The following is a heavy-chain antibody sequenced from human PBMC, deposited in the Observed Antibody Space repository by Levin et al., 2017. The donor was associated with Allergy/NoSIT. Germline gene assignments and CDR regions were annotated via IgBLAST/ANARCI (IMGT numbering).Heavy chain of an antibody. CDR3: AKGHILTGYYNGYYGMDV. J-gene: IGHJ6*02. CDR2: ISSSTYYK. Sequence: GGSLRLSCAASGFTFSSYRMNWVRQAPGKGLEWVSFISSSTYYKYYADSVKGRFTISRDNVKNSLYLQMNSLRAEDTAVYYCAKGHILTGYYNGYYGMDVWGQGTTVTVSS. D-gene: IGHD3-9*01. CDR1: GFTFSSYR. V-gene: IGHV3-21*01.